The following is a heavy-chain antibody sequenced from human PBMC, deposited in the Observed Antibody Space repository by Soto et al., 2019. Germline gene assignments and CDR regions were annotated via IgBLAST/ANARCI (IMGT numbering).Heavy chain of an antibody. CDR2: ISAYNGNT. V-gene: IGHV1-18*01. CDR3: ARGLDVIVGPSRDWFDP. Sequence: QVQLVQSGAEVKKPGASVKVSCKASGYTFTSYGISWVRQAPGQGLEWMGWISAYNGNTNYAQKLQGRVTMTTDTSPSTADRELRSLRSDDTAVYYCARGLDVIVGPSRDWFDPWGQGTLVTASS. CDR1: GYTFTSYG. D-gene: IGHD1-26*01. J-gene: IGHJ5*02.